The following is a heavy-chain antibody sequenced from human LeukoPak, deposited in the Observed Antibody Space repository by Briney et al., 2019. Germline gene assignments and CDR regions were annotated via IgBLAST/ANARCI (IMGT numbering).Heavy chain of an antibody. Sequence: GGSLRLSCAASGFTFSSYWMHWVRQAPGKGLVWVSRISSDGSITSCADSVRGRFTISRDYAKNTLYLQMNSLRAEDTAVYYCARDRNDYGDCWGQGTLVTVSS. CDR2: ISSDGSIT. J-gene: IGHJ4*02. CDR1: GFTFSSYW. V-gene: IGHV3-74*01. CDR3: ARDRNDYGDC.